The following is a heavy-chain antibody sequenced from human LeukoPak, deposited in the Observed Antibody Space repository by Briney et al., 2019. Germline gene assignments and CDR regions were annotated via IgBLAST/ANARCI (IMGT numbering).Heavy chain of an antibody. CDR2: VYYTGST. J-gene: IGHJ4*02. CDR1: GDSISGSSYY. Sequence: SETLSLTCTVSGDSISGSSYYWAWIRQPPGKGLEWIGSVYYTGSTHYMLSLKSRVTISADTSKNLFSLKVNSMTAADTAVYYCARHGPPMQRQFYDSWGQGTLVTVSS. CDR3: ARHGPPMQRQFYDS. D-gene: IGHD5-24*01. V-gene: IGHV4-39*01.